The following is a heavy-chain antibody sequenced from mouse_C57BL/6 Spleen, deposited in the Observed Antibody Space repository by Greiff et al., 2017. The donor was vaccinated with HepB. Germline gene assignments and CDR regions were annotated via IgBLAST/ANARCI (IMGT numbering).Heavy chain of an antibody. D-gene: IGHD1-1*01. J-gene: IGHJ4*01. Sequence: QVQLQQSGAELVKPGASVKMSCKASGYTFTSYWITWVKQRPGQGLEWIGDIYPGSGSTNYNEKFKSKATLTVDTSSSTAYMQLSSLTSEDSAVYYCARVGYYYGSRRMDYWGQGTSVTVSS. V-gene: IGHV1-55*01. CDR2: IYPGSGST. CDR1: GYTFTSYW. CDR3: ARVGYYYGSRRMDY.